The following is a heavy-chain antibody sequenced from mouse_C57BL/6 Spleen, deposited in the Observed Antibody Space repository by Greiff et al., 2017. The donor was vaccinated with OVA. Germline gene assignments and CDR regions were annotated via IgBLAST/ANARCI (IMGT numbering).Heavy chain of an antibody. V-gene: IGHV1-80*01. D-gene: IGHD1-1*01. CDR3: ARGGSSYGGFDY. CDR2: IYPGDGDT. CDR1: GYAFSSYW. J-gene: IGHJ2*01. Sequence: QVQLKQSGAELVKPGASVKISCKASGYAFSSYWMNWVKQRPGKGLEWIGQIYPGDGDTNYNGKFKGKATLTADKSSSTAYMQLSSLTSEDSAVYFCARGGSSYGGFDYWGQGTTLTVSS.